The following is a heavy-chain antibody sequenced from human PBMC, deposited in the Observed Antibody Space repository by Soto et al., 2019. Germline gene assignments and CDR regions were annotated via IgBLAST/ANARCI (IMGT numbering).Heavy chain of an antibody. Sequence: ASVKVSCKASGYTFTNYDINWVRQATGQGLEWMGWMSPNSGNTGYAQKFQGRVSMTRDTSTSTAYMELSSLTSEDTAVYYCARDTYGSGSYYSYWGQGTLVTAPQ. CDR1: GYTFTNYD. V-gene: IGHV1-8*01. J-gene: IGHJ4*02. CDR3: ARDTYGSGSYYSY. D-gene: IGHD3-10*01. CDR2: MSPNSGNT.